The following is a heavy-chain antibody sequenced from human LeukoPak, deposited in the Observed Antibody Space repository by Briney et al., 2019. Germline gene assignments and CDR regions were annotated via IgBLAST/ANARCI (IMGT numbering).Heavy chain of an antibody. CDR1: GLTFSSYA. CDR2: ISASAGNT. Sequence: PGGSLRLSCAASGLTFSSYAMSWVRQAPGKGLEWVSVISASAGNTYYAASVKGRFTISRDNSKNTLYLQMNSLRVEDTAVYYCAKADSFYSAMVYFDYWGQGALVTVSS. V-gene: IGHV3-23*01. CDR3: AKADSFYSAMVYFDY. D-gene: IGHD5-18*01. J-gene: IGHJ4*02.